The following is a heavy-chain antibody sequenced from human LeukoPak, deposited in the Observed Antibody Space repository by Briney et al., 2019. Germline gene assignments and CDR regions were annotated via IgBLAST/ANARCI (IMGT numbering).Heavy chain of an antibody. J-gene: IGHJ5*02. CDR1: GGTFSSYA. V-gene: IGHV1-69*13. CDR2: IIPIFGTA. D-gene: IGHD3-3*01. CDR3: ARSVDARFLEWLYWFDP. Sequence: SVKVSCKASGGTFSSYAISWVRQAPGQGLEWMGGIIPIFGTANYAQKFQGRVTITADESTSTAYMELSSLRSEDTAVYYYARSVDARFLEWLYWFDPWGQGTLVTVSS.